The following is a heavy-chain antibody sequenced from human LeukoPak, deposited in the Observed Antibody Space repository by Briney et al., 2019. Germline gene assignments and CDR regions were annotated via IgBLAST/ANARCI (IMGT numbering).Heavy chain of an antibody. J-gene: IGHJ4*02. CDR1: GGSFSGYH. D-gene: IGHD6-6*01. CDR2: INHSGST. Sequence: SETLSLTCAVYGGSFSGYHWSWIRQPPGKGLEWIGEINHSGSTNYNPSLKSRVTISVDTSKNQFSLKLSSVTAADTAVYYCARGGRRSSSSVVFDYWGQGTLVTVSS. CDR3: ARGGRRSSSSVVFDY. V-gene: IGHV4-34*01.